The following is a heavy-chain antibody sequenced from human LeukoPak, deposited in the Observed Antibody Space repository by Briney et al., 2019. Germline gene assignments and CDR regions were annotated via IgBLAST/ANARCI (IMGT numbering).Heavy chain of an antibody. CDR3: AREKEGLLTFDY. Sequence: SVKVSCKASGGTFSSYAISWVRQAPGQGLEWTGGIIPIFGTANYAQKFQGRVTITADKSTSTAYMELSSLRSEDTAVYYCAREKEGLLTFDYWGQGTLVTVSS. CDR1: GGTFSSYA. V-gene: IGHV1-69*06. CDR2: IIPIFGTA. J-gene: IGHJ4*02. D-gene: IGHD3-10*01.